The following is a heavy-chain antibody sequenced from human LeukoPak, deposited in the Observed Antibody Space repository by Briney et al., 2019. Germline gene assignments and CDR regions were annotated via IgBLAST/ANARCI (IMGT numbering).Heavy chain of an antibody. Sequence: GASVKVSCKASGYAFTHYDIYWVRQATGQGLEWMGWMNPNSGNRGYAQKFQGRVTMTSDTSISTAYMELSSLKSEDTAIYYCASGHFMGDYTAPGGNWGQGTLVTVSS. D-gene: IGHD3-16*01. CDR2: MNPNSGNR. CDR3: ASGHFMGDYTAPGGN. J-gene: IGHJ4*02. CDR1: GYAFTHYD. V-gene: IGHV1-8*02.